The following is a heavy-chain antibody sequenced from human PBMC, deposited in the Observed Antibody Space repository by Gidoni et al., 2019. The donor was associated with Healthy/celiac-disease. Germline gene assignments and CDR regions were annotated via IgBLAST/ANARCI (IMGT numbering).Heavy chain of an antibody. Sequence: EVQLLESGGGLVPPGGSLRPSCAAPGFTFSSYAMSWVRPAPGTWLEWVSAISGSGGSTYNADAVKGRFTISRDNSKNTLYLQMDSLRVEDTAVYYCARPRPLFDYWGQGTLVTVSS. V-gene: IGHV3-23*01. CDR1: GFTFSSYA. J-gene: IGHJ4*02. CDR3: ARPRPLFDY. CDR2: ISGSGGST.